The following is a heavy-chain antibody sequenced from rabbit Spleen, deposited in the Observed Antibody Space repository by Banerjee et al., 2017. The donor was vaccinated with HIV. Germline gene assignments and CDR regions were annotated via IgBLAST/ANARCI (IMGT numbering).Heavy chain of an antibody. V-gene: IGHV1S45*01. Sequence: QEQLVESGGGLVKPGASLTLTCTASGFSFSSSYDMCWVRQAPGKGLEWIGCIYAGSGSAYYASWAKGRFTISKTSSTTVTLQMTSLTAADTATYFCARDSGSSFSSYGMDLWGPGTLVTVS. CDR3: ARDSGSSFSSYGMDL. CDR1: GFSFSSSYD. D-gene: IGHD8-1*01. CDR2: IYAGSGSA. J-gene: IGHJ6*01.